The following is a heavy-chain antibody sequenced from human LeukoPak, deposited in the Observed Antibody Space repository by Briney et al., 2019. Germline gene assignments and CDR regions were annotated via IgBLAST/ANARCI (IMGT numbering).Heavy chain of an antibody. D-gene: IGHD1-26*01. J-gene: IGHJ4*02. CDR2: ISPYDDNR. Sequence: ASVKVSCKASGYTFTGYGITWVRQAPGQGLEWMGWISPYDDNRNYTQKLQGRVTLTTDTSTSTAYMDLRSLRSDDTAVYYCARVGEWERPDYWGQGTLVTVSS. CDR3: ARVGEWERPDY. CDR1: GYTFTGYG. V-gene: IGHV1-18*01.